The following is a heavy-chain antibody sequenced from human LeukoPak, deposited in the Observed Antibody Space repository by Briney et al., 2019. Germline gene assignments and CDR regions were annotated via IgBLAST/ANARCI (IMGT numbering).Heavy chain of an antibody. V-gene: IGHV3-13*01. CDR2: VGTAGDT. D-gene: IGHD3-22*01. Sequence: GGSLRLSCTASGFTFISYNMHWVRQPTGKGLEWVSAVGTAGDTYYPGSVKGRFTISRENSKNTWYLRMNSLRAGDTAVYYCARRGDSRGYYDAFDIWGQGTMVTVST. CDR3: ARRGDSRGYYDAFDI. CDR1: GFTFISYN. J-gene: IGHJ3*02.